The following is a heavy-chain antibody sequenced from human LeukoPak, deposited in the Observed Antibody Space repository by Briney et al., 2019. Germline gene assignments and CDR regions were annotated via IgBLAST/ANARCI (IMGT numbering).Heavy chain of an antibody. D-gene: IGHD3-10*01. CDR3: ARDDIWFGANFDI. CDR1: GGSISSGGYS. V-gene: IGHV4-30-4*07. Sequence: KTSETLSLTCAVSGGSISSGGYSWSWIRQPPGKGLEWIGYIYYSGSTYYNPSLKSRVTISVDTSKNQFSLKLSSVTAADTAVYYCARDDIWFGANFDIWGQGTMVTVSS. CDR2: IYYSGST. J-gene: IGHJ3*02.